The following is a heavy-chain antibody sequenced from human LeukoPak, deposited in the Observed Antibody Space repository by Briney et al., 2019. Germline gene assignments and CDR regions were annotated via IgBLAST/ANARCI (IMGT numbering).Heavy chain of an antibody. Sequence: SETLSLTCTVSGGSISSCYWSWIRQPPGKGLEWIGYIYYSGSTNYNPSLKSRVTISVDTSKNQFSLKLSSVTAADTAVYYCARVKIQLWSREGYFDYWGQGTLSPSPQ. J-gene: IGHJ4*02. V-gene: IGHV4-59*01. CDR3: ARVKIQLWSREGYFDY. CDR1: GGSISSCY. D-gene: IGHD5-18*01. CDR2: IYYSGST.